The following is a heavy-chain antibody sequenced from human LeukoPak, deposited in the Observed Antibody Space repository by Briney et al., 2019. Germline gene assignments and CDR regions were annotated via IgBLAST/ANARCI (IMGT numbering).Heavy chain of an antibody. CDR2: INHSGST. J-gene: IGHJ6*02. D-gene: IGHD3-10*01. CDR1: GGSFSGYY. V-gene: IGHV4-34*01. Sequence: SETLSLTCAVSGGSFSGYYWIWIRQPPGKGLEWIGEINHSGSTNYNPSLKSRVTISVDTSKNQFSLKLSSVTAADTAVYYCARGVTYYYGSGRGYYYGMDVWGQGTTVTVSS. CDR3: ARGVTYYYGSGRGYYYGMDV.